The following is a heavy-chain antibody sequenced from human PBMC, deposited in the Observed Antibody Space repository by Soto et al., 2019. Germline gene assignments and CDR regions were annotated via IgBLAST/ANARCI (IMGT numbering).Heavy chain of an antibody. D-gene: IGHD2-21*01. V-gene: IGHV3-74*01. J-gene: IGHJ6*03. Sequence: EVHLVESGGGLVQPGGSLRLSCAASGFTFSDFWLHWVRQAPEKGLVWVSRIKRDGGSANYVDSVKGRFTIFRDNAKKTVYLKMDSLRAEDTAVYYCARGAKGAYYVDVWGKGTTVTVSS. CDR2: IKRDGGSA. CDR1: GFTFSDFW. CDR3: ARGAKGAYYVDV.